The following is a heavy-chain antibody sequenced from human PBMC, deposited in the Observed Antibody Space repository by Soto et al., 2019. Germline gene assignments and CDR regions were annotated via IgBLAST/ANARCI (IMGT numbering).Heavy chain of an antibody. V-gene: IGHV4-39*01. CDR1: GGSISSSSYY. CDR2: IYYSGST. D-gene: IGHD2-2*01. J-gene: IGHJ3*02. CDR3: ARQGRGIVVVPATKTSDAFDI. Sequence: QLQLQESGPGLVKPSETLSLTCTVSGGSISSSSYYWGWIRQRPGKGLEWIGSIYYSGSTYYNPSLKSRVTISVDTSKNQFSLKLSSVTAADTAVYYCARQGRGIVVVPATKTSDAFDIWGQGTMVTVSS.